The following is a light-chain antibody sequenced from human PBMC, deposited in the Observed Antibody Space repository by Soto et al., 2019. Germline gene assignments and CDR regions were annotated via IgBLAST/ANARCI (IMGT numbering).Light chain of an antibody. V-gene: IGKV1-5*03. CDR1: QTINDW. J-gene: IGKJ1*01. Sequence: DVQMTQSPSTLSATLGDRVTITCRTSQTINDWLAWYQQKPGKAPSLLIYKASTLESGVPLRFSGSGSGTEFTLTISNLQPDDFATFYCHQYDRFPHTFGQGTKADIK. CDR2: KAS. CDR3: HQYDRFPHT.